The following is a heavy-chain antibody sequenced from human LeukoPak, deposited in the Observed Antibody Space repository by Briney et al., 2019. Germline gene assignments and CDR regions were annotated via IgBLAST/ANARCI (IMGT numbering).Heavy chain of an antibody. CDR3: ARVRKNDYVWGSYRPYYFDY. Sequence: SETLSLTCTVSGGSISSGDYYWSWIRQPPGKGLEWIGYIYYSGSTYYNPSLKSRVTISVDTSKNQFSLKLSSVTAADTAVYYCARVRKNDYVWGSYRPYYFDYWGQGTLVTVSS. CDR1: GGSISSGDYY. D-gene: IGHD3-16*02. V-gene: IGHV4-30-4*01. J-gene: IGHJ4*02. CDR2: IYYSGST.